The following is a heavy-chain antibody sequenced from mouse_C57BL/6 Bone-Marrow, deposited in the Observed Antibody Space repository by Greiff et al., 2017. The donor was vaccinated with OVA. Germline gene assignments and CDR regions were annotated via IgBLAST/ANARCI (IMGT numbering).Heavy chain of an antibody. CDR1: GYTFTGYW. J-gene: IGHJ3*01. V-gene: IGHV1-9*01. CDR3: ARERVYYYGSSYGFAY. Sequence: VQLQQSGAELMKPGASVKLSCKATGYTFTGYWIEWVKQRPGHGLEWIGEILPGSGSTNYNEKFKGKATFTADTSSNTAYMQLSSLTTEDSAIYYCARERVYYYGSSYGFAYWGQGTLVTVSA. CDR2: ILPGSGST. D-gene: IGHD1-1*01.